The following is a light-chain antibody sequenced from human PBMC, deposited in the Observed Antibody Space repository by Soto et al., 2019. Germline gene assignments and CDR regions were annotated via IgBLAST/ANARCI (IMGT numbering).Light chain of an antibody. J-gene: IGKJ5*01. V-gene: IGKV3-20*01. CDR1: QSVSSSY. CDR3: QQYGSSPPIT. CDR2: GAS. Sequence: EIVLTQSPGTLSLSPGERATLSCRASQSVSSSYLAWYQQKPGQAPRLLIYGASSRGTGIPDRFSGSGSGTDFTLTISRLEPEDFAEYYCQQYGSSPPITFGHGTRLESK.